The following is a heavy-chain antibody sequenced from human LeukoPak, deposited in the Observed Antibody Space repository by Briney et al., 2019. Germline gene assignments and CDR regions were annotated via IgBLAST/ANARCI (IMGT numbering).Heavy chain of an antibody. Sequence: GASVKVSCKASGYTFTSYGISWVRQAPGQGLEWMGWISGYNENTNYAQKLQGRVTMTTDTSTRTAYMELRSLRSDDTAVYYCARNMWDTVMLSDYWGQGTLVTVSS. CDR1: GYTFTSYG. CDR3: ARNMWDTVMLSDY. J-gene: IGHJ4*02. V-gene: IGHV1-18*01. CDR2: ISGYNENT. D-gene: IGHD5-18*01.